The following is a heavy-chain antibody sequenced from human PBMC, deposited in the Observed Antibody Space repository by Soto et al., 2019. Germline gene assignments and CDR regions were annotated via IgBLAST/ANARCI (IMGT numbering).Heavy chain of an antibody. Sequence: SETLSLTCTVSGDSISSYYWSWFRQPPGKGLEWIGFIYYSGSTNDNPSLKRRVTISADASKSQCSLKLSSVTAADTAVYYCARGRTTVVTFFDYWGQVTLVTVAT. J-gene: IGHJ4*02. V-gene: IGHV4-59*01. CDR2: IYYSGST. CDR1: GDSISSYY. D-gene: IGHD4-17*01. CDR3: ARGRTTVVTFFDY.